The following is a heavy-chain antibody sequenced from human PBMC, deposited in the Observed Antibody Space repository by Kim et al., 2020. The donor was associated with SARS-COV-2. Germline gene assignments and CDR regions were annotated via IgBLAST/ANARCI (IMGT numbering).Heavy chain of an antibody. V-gene: IGHV3-11*03. J-gene: IGHJ3*02. Sequence: SGKGRFTISRDNAKNSLYLQMNSLRAEDTAVYYCARQLIAAAGRGAFDIWGQGTMVTVSS. CDR3: ARQLIAAAGRGAFDI. D-gene: IGHD6-13*01.